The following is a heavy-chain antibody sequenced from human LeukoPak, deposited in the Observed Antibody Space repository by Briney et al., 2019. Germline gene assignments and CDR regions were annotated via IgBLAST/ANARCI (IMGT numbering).Heavy chain of an antibody. V-gene: IGHV3-48*01. Sequence: PGGSLRLSCAASGFTFSSYSMNWVRQAPGKGLGWVSYISSSSSTIYYADAVKGRFTISRDNAKNSLYLQMNSLRAEDTAVYYCARDPRAFDIWGQGTMVTVSS. J-gene: IGHJ3*02. CDR2: ISSSSSTI. CDR1: GFTFSSYS. CDR3: ARDPRAFDI.